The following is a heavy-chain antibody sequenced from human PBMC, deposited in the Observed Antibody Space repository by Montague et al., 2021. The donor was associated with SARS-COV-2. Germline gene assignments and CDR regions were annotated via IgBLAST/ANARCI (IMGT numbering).Heavy chain of an antibody. Sequence: SETLSLTCTVSGGSISSSSYYWGWIRQPPGKGLEWIGSIYYSGSTYYNPSLKSRVTISVDTSKNQFSLKLSSVTAADTAVYYCARRGYSCYDFDLRVDSWGQGTLVTVSS. CDR2: IYYSGST. V-gene: IGHV4-39*07. J-gene: IGHJ4*02. CDR3: ARRGYSCYDFDLRVDS. D-gene: IGHD5-12*01. CDR1: GGSISSSSYY.